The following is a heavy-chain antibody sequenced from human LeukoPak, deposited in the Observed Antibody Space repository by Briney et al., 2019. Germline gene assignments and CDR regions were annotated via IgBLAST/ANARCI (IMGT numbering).Heavy chain of an antibody. CDR1: GFAFSPYT. Sequence: GGSLRLSCAASGFAFSPYTMHWFRQPPGKGLEWVSYIDTGSTTIYYADSVKGRFTIPRDNAKNSVYLHLNSLRAEDTAVYYCARDSSVCEFDVWGQGTLVTVSS. CDR2: IDTGSTTI. D-gene: IGHD6-6*01. V-gene: IGHV3-48*01. J-gene: IGHJ3*01. CDR3: ARDSSVCEFDV.